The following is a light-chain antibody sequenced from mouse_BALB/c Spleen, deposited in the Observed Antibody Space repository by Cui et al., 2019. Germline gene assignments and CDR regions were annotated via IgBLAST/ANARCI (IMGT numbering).Light chain of an antibody. CDR3: LQYDEFPLT. V-gene: IGKV14-111*01. J-gene: IGKJ5*01. CDR2: RAN. CDR1: QYINSY. Sequence: DIQMTQSPSSMYASLGERVPITCKASQYINSYLSWFQQKPGKSPKTLIYRANRLVDGVPSRFRGSGSGKDYSLTISSLEYEDMEIYYCLQYDEFPLTFGAGTKLELK.